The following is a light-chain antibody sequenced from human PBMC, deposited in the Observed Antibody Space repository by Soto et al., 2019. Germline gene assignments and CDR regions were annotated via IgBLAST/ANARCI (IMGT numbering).Light chain of an antibody. CDR3: QQYNNYPWT. CDR1: QSIIIW. Sequence: DIQMTQSPSTLSASVGDRVTITCRASQSIIIWLAWYQQKPGKAPNLLISKASSLESGVPSRFIGSGSGTECTLTISSLQPDDFATYYCQQYNNYPWTFGQGTKVEIK. J-gene: IGKJ1*01. CDR2: KAS. V-gene: IGKV1-5*03.